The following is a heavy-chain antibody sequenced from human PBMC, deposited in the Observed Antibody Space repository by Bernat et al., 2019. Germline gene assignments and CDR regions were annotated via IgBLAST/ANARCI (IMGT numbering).Heavy chain of an antibody. J-gene: IGHJ4*02. CDR1: GGSFSGYY. CDR2: INHSGST. V-gene: IGHV4-34*01. Sequence: QVQLQQWGAGLLKPSETLSLTCAVYGGSFSGYYWSWIRQPPGKGLEWIGEINHSGSTNSNPSLKSLVTISVDTSTTQFSLKLSSVTAADTAVYYCATVQPTYCSSTSCYGPYFDYWGQGTLVTVSS. D-gene: IGHD2-2*01. CDR3: ATVQPTYCSSTSCYGPYFDY.